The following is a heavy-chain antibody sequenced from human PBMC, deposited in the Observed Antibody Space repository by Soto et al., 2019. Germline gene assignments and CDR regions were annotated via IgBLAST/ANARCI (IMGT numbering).Heavy chain of an antibody. D-gene: IGHD2-2*01. V-gene: IGHV3-23*01. J-gene: IGHJ4*02. CDR2: ISGSGGST. Sequence: PWGPLRLSCAASGFTFSSYAMSWVRQAPGKGLEWVSAISGSGGSTYYADSVKGRFTISRDNSKNTLYLQMNSLRAEDTAVYYCATAGVGYCSSTSCYPGYWGQGTLVTVSS. CDR3: ATAGVGYCSSTSCYPGY. CDR1: GFTFSSYA.